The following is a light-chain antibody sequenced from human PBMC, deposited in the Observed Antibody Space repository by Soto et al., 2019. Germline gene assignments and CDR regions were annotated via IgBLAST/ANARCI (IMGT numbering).Light chain of an antibody. Sequence: EIVLTQSPGTLSLSPGERATLSCRASQSVSSTYIAWYQQNPGQAPRLLIYGASSRATGIPDRFSGSGSGTDFTLSISRLEPRDFALYFCQQYGRSPPFTFGQGTKVEIK. V-gene: IGKV3-20*01. CDR2: GAS. CDR1: QSVSSTY. J-gene: IGKJ2*01. CDR3: QQYGRSPPFT.